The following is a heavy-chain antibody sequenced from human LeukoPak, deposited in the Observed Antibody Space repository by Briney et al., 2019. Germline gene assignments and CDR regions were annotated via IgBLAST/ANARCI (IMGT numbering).Heavy chain of an antibody. CDR2: VYHGGNT. J-gene: IGHJ5*02. Sequence: SETLSLTCSVSGYSISNGYYWGWIRQPPGKGLEFIGRVYHGGNTYYKASLKSRVTISLDTSKNQVSLKLSSVTAADTAVYYCARDRCDSLTGLNWFDPWGQGTLVTVSS. V-gene: IGHV4-38-2*02. CDR3: ARDRCDSLTGLNWFDP. D-gene: IGHD3-9*01. CDR1: GYSISNGYY.